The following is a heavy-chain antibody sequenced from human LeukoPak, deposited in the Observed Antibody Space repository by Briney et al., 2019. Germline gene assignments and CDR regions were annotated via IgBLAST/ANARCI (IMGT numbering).Heavy chain of an antibody. CDR2: ISSSGSTI. CDR3: AKDGWQELWFGELSYYYYYMDV. D-gene: IGHD3-10*01. CDR1: GFTFSDYY. Sequence: GGSLRLSCAASGFTFSDYYMSWIRQAPGKGLEWVSYISSSGSTIYYADSVKGRFTISRDNSKNTLYLQMNSLRAEDTAVYYCAKDGWQELWFGELSYYYYYMDVWGKGTTVTISS. V-gene: IGHV3-11*04. J-gene: IGHJ6*03.